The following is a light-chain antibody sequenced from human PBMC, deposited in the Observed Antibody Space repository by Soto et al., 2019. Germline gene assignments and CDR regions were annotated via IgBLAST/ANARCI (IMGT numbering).Light chain of an antibody. CDR1: QSVSSN. V-gene: IGKV3-15*01. J-gene: IGKJ1*01. CDR3: QQYNIWPLWT. Sequence: EIVMTQSPATLSVSPGERATLSCRASQSVSSNLAWYQQKPGQPPRLLIYAASTRATAVPARFSGGGAETEFTLTISSLQSEEFAVYYCQQYNIWPLWTFGQGTKVDIK. CDR2: AAS.